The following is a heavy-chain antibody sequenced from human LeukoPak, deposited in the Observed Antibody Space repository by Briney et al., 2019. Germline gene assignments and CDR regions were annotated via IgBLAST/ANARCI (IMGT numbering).Heavy chain of an antibody. D-gene: IGHD3-22*01. CDR3: QGQTYYYDSSGGMDV. Sequence: GGSLRLSCAASGFTFSSYAMSWVRQAPGKGLEWVAVISYDGSNKYYADSVKGRFTISRDNSKNTLYLQMNSLRAEDTAVYYCQGQTYYYDSSGGMDVWGQGTTVTVSS. CDR2: ISYDGSNK. J-gene: IGHJ6*02. CDR1: GFTFSSYA. V-gene: IGHV3-30*03.